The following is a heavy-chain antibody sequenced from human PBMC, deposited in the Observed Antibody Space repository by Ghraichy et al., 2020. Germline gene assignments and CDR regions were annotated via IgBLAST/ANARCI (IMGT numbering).Heavy chain of an antibody. CDR2: IYHSGST. Sequence: SETLSLTCAVSGDSISSGGYSWSWIRQPPGKGLEWIGYIYHSGSTYYNPSLKSRVTISEDRSKNQFSLKVSSVTAADTAVYYCARYRNNFSWFDPWGRGTLVTVSS. CDR3: ARYRNNFSWFDP. CDR1: GDSISSGGYS. V-gene: IGHV4-30-2*01. D-gene: IGHD1-1*01. J-gene: IGHJ5*02.